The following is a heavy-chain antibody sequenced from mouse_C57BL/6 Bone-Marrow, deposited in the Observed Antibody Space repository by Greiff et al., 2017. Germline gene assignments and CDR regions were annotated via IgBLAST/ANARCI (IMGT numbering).Heavy chain of an antibody. Sequence: VQVVESGAELARPGASVKMSCKASGYTFTSYTMHWVKQRPGQGLEWIGYINPSSGYTKYNQKFKDKATLTADKSSSTAYMQLSSLTSEDSAVYYCARGGGFAYWGQGTLVTVSA. CDR3: ARGGGFAY. CDR1: GYTFTSYT. V-gene: IGHV1-4*01. CDR2: INPSSGYT. J-gene: IGHJ3*01.